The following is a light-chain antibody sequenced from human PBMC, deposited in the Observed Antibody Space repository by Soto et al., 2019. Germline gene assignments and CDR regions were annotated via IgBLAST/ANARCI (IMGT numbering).Light chain of an antibody. CDR1: QSVSSN. CDR2: GAS. V-gene: IGKV3-15*01. Sequence: EIVMTQSPATLSVSPGERATLSCRASQSVSSNLAWYQQKPGQAPRLLIYGASTRATGIPARFSGSGSGTEFTLTISSLQSEDFAVYYCQQYGSSPPFGQGTRLDIK. CDR3: QQYGSSPP. J-gene: IGKJ5*01.